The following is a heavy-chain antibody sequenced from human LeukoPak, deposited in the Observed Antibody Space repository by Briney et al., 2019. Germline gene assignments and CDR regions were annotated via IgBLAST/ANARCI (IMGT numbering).Heavy chain of an antibody. J-gene: IGHJ4*02. D-gene: IGHD5-12*01. V-gene: IGHV4-30-4*01. Sequence: PSETLSLTCTVSGGSISSGDYYWSWIRQPPGKGLEWIGYIYYSGSTYYSPSLKSRVTISVDTSKNQFSLKLSSVTAADTAVYYCARGGYDSPFDYWGQGTLVTASS. CDR3: ARGGYDSPFDY. CDR2: IYYSGST. CDR1: GGSISSGDYY.